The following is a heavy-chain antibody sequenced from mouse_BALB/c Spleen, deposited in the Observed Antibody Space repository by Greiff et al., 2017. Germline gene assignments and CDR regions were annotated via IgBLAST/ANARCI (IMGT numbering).Heavy chain of an antibody. J-gene: IGHJ2*01. CDR1: GFNIKDYY. CDR3: NEGAYGKAYYFDY. CDR2: IDPENGDT. D-gene: IGHD2-1*01. V-gene: IGHV14-4*02. Sequence: EVQLQQSGAELVRSGASVKLSCTASGFNIKDYYMHWVKQRPEQGLEWIGWIDPENGDTEYAPKFQGKATMTADTSSNTAYLQLSSLTSEDTAVYYCNEGAYGKAYYFDYWGQGTTLTVSS.